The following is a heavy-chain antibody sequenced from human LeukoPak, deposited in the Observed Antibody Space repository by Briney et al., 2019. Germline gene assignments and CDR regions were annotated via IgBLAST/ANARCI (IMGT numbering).Heavy chain of an antibody. Sequence: GGSLRLSCAASGFNFRTHGMHWVRQAPGKGLEWVTFIRADGSDKYYRHSVKGRFTISRDNSKNTLYLQMNSLRAEDTAVYYCAKQGIAADSDYWGQGTLVTVSS. V-gene: IGHV3-30*02. D-gene: IGHD6-13*01. CDR1: GFNFRTHG. J-gene: IGHJ4*02. CDR2: IRADGSDK. CDR3: AKQGIAADSDY.